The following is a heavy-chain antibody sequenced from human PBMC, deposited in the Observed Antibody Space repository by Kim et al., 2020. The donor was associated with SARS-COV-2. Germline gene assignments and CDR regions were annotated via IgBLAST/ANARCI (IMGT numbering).Heavy chain of an antibody. Sequence: GGSLRLSCAASGFTFSSYAMSWVRQAPGKGLEWVSGISGSGDGTYYADSVKGRFTISRDNSKNTLYLQMNSLRAEDTAVYYCAKGIGSSSWYAFDIWGQGTMVTVSS. CDR1: GFTFSSYA. D-gene: IGHD6-13*01. CDR2: ISGSGDGT. V-gene: IGHV3-23*01. J-gene: IGHJ3*02. CDR3: AKGIGSSSWYAFDI.